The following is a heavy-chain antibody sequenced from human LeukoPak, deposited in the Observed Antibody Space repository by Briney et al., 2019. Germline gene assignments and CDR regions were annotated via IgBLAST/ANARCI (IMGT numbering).Heavy chain of an antibody. CDR3: ARDYRIPVVTTIVWDAFDI. J-gene: IGHJ3*02. CDR2: IYTSGST. CDR1: GGSISSYY. Sequence: KPSETLSLTCTVSGGSISSYYWSWIRQPAGKGLEWIGRIYTSGSTNYNPSLKSRVTMSVDTSKNQFSLKLSSVTAADTAVYYCARDYRIPVVTTIVWDAFDIWGQGTMVTVSS. D-gene: IGHD4-23*01. V-gene: IGHV4-4*07.